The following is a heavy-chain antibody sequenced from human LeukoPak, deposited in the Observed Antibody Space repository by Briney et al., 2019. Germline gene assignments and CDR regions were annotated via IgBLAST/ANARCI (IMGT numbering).Heavy chain of an antibody. Sequence: SETLSLTCTVSGGSIRSSYYYWSWIRQPPGKGLEWIGEINHSGSTNYNPSLKSRVTISVDTFKNQFSLKLSSVTAADTAVYYCARKGPTGVFTPTNGAFDIWGQGTMVTVSS. CDR2: INHSGST. D-gene: IGHD3-22*01. CDR3: ARKGPTGVFTPTNGAFDI. J-gene: IGHJ3*02. CDR1: GGSIRSSYYY. V-gene: IGHV4-39*07.